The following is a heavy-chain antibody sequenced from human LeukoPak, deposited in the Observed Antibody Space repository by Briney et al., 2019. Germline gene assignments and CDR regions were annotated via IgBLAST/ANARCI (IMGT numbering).Heavy chain of an antibody. V-gene: IGHV1-69*10. CDR3: AVLIVVVPAAPADAFDI. D-gene: IGHD2-2*01. CDR2: IIPILGIA. CDR1: GGTFSSYA. Sequence: SVKVSCKASGGTFSSYAISWVRQAPGQGLEWMGGIIPILGIANYAQKFQGRVTITADKSTSTAYMELSGLRSEDTAVYYCAVLIVVVPAAPADAFDIWGQGTMVTVSS. J-gene: IGHJ3*02.